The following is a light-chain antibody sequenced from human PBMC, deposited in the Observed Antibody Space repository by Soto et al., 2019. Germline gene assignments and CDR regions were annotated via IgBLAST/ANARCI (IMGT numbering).Light chain of an antibody. CDR3: QQYNNWPPYT. Sequence: ELVRTQSPATLSVSPGERPTLSCRASQSVSSNLAWYQQKPGQAPRLLIYGASTRATGIPARFSGSGSGTEFTLTISSLQSEDFAVYYCQQYNNWPPYTFGQGTKLEIK. V-gene: IGKV3-15*01. J-gene: IGKJ2*01. CDR1: QSVSSN. CDR2: GAS.